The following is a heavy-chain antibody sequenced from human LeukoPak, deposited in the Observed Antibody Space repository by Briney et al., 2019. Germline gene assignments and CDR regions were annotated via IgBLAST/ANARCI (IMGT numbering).Heavy chain of an antibody. Sequence: GGSLRLSCAASGFTFSSYEMNWVRQAPGKGLEWVSSISSSDNTIYYADSVKGRFIISRDNTKNSLYLQINSLRAEDAAVYYCATSGSYDVSWAFDIWGQGTMVSVSS. V-gene: IGHV3-48*03. CDR2: ISSSDNTI. CDR1: GFTFSSYE. CDR3: ATSGSYDVSWAFDI. D-gene: IGHD5-12*01. J-gene: IGHJ3*02.